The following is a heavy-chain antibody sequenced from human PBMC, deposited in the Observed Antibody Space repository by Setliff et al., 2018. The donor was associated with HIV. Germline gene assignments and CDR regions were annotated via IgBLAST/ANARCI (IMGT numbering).Heavy chain of an antibody. J-gene: IGHJ6*03. CDR1: GFTFSTYW. CDR3: VKARVDGDYYYYYYMDV. Sequence: GSLRLSCAASGFTFSTYWMSWVRQAPGKGLEWVANINQDGNEKYYVDSVRGRFTISRDNSKNTLYLQMNSLRAEDTAVYYCVKARVDGDYYYYYYMDVWGKGTTVTVSS. V-gene: IGHV3-7*01. D-gene: IGHD4-17*01. CDR2: INQDGNEK.